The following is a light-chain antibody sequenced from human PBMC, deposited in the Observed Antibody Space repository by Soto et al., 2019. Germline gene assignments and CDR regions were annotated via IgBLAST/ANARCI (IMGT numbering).Light chain of an antibody. J-gene: IGLJ3*02. CDR1: SGYSNYK. CDR3: GADHGSGNNFVLV. Sequence: QSVLTQPPSASASLGASVTLTCTLSSGYSNYKVDWYQQRPGKGPRFVMRVGTGGIVGSKGDGIPDRFSVLVSGLNRYLTIKNIQEEYESDYHCGADHGSGNNFVLVFGGGTQLTVL. V-gene: IGLV9-49*01. CDR2: VGTGGIVG.